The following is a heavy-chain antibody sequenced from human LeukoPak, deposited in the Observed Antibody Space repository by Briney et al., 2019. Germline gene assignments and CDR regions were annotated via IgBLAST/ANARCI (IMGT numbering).Heavy chain of an antibody. D-gene: IGHD2-2*02. J-gene: IGHJ3*02. V-gene: IGHV4-34*01. CDR2: IHYSGST. Sequence: PSETLSLTCVVNGGSFSGYYWGWIRQSPRRGLEWIGEIHYSGSTKYNPSLKSRVTISADTSKNQFSLKLSSVTAADTAIYYCARHLCTTSTTCDTAFDIWDQGTMVTVSS. CDR1: GGSFSGYY. CDR3: ARHLCTTSTTCDTAFDI.